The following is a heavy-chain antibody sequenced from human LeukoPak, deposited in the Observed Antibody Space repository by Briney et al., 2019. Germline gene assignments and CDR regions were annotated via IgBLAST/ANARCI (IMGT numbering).Heavy chain of an antibody. CDR3: ARVGVATIGGLDY. D-gene: IGHD5-12*01. J-gene: IGHJ4*02. V-gene: IGHV3-21*01. CDR2: ISSSSSYI. Sequence: PGGSLRLSCAASGFTFSSYSMNWVRQAPGRGLEWVSSISSSSSYIYYADSVKGRFTISRDNAKNLLYLQMNSLRAEDTAVYYCARVGVATIGGLDYWGQGTLVTVSS. CDR1: GFTFSSYS.